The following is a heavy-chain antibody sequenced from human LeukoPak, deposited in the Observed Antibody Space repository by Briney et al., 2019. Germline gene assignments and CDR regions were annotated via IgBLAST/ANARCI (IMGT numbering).Heavy chain of an antibody. V-gene: IGHV4-34*01. CDR1: GGSFSGYY. CDR3: ARGPTYYYDSSGYSFFFQH. D-gene: IGHD3-22*01. Sequence: PSETLSLTCAVYGGSFSGYYWSWIRQPPGKGLEWIGEINHSGSTNYNPSLKSRVTISVDTSKNQFSLKLSSVTAADTAVYYCARGPTYYYDSSGYSFFFQHWGQGTLVTVSP. J-gene: IGHJ1*01. CDR2: INHSGST.